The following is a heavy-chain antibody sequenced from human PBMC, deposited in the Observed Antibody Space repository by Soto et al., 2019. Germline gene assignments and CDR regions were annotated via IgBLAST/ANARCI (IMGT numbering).Heavy chain of an antibody. CDR1: GFTLSGYA. V-gene: IGHV3-64*01. Sequence: EVQLAESGGGLAQPGGSLRLSCAASGFTLSGYAMDWVRQAPGKGLEYVSGISSNGVGTYYANSVQGRFTISRDNSKNTVYLQMGSLRPEDMAVYYCARRARADFYDMDVWGKGTTVTGSS. CDR3: ARRARADFYDMDV. D-gene: IGHD6-6*01. CDR2: ISSNGVGT. J-gene: IGHJ6*03.